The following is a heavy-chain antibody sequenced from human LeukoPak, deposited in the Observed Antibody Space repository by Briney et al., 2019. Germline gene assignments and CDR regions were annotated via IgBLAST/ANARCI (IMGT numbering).Heavy chain of an antibody. J-gene: IGHJ4*02. Sequence: TLSLTCAVYGGSFSGYYWSWIRQPPGKALEWLARIDWDDDKFYSTSLKTRLTISKDTSKNQVVLTMTNMDPVDTATYYCARSYGSGSYYRYFDYWGQGTLVTVSS. V-gene: IGHV2-70*16. CDR3: ARSYGSGSYYRYFDY. CDR1: GGSFSGYY. CDR2: IDWDDDK. D-gene: IGHD3-10*01.